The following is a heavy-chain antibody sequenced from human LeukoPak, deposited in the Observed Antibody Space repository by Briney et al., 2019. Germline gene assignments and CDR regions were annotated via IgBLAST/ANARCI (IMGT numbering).Heavy chain of an antibody. V-gene: IGHV3-23*01. CDR1: GFTFSSYA. J-gene: IGHJ6*04. CDR2: ISGSGGST. Sequence: GGSLRLSCAASGFTFSSYAMSWVRQAPGKGLEWVSAISGSGGSTYYADSVKGRFTISRDNSKNTLYLQMNSLRAEDTAVYYCAKAVYCSSTSCYGYYHGMDVWGKGTTVTVSS. CDR3: AKAVYCSSTSCYGYYHGMDV. D-gene: IGHD2-2*01.